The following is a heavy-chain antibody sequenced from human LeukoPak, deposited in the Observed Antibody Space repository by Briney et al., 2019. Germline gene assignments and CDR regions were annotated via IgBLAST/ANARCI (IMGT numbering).Heavy chain of an antibody. Sequence: AGGSLRLSCVGSGFTFRSHAMSWVRQALEKGLEFVSGIYENGGTTYYADSVKGRFSISRDNSKNTLYLQMDSLRGGDTAVYYCAKDFRIGYSAHFDYWGQGALVTVSS. D-gene: IGHD2-21*01. CDR2: IYENGGTT. J-gene: IGHJ4*02. CDR3: AKDFRIGYSAHFDY. V-gene: IGHV3-23*01. CDR1: GFTFRSHA.